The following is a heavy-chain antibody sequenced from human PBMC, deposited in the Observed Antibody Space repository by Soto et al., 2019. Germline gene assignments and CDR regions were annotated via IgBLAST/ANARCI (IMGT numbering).Heavy chain of an antibody. D-gene: IGHD5-12*01. V-gene: IGHV4-34*01. CDR3: ARGQVTIVATH. CDR1: GGSVNGYF. Sequence: QVQLQKWGAGLLKPSETLSLTCAVYGGSVNGYFWSWIRQPPEKGLEWIGEIKDGGITNYSPSLNSRVTISADTSKNQYFLILKSVTAADTAVYYCARGQVTIVATHWDQGTLVTVSS. J-gene: IGHJ1*01. CDR2: IKDGGIT.